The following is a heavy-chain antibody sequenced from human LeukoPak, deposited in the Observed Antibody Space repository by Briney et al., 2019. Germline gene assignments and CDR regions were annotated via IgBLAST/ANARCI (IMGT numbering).Heavy chain of an antibody. V-gene: IGHV4-34*01. Sequence: SETLSLTCAVYGGSFGGYYWSWIRQPPGKGLEWIGEINHSGSTNYNPSLKSRVTISVDTSKNQFSLKLSSVTAADTAVYYCARGGTIFGVALPRLNWFDPWGQGTLVTVSS. J-gene: IGHJ5*02. D-gene: IGHD3-3*01. CDR1: GGSFGGYY. CDR2: INHSGST. CDR3: ARGGTIFGVALPRLNWFDP.